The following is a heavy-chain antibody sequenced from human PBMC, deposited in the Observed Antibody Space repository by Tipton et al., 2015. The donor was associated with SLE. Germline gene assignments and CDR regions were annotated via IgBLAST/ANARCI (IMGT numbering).Heavy chain of an antibody. J-gene: IGHJ4*02. CDR1: GFTFSSYS. CDR3: AREPPGRPYYFDY. D-gene: IGHD1-1*01. CDR2: IRYDGSNK. Sequence: SLRLSCAASGFTFSSYSMNWVRQAPGKGLEWVAFIRYDGSNKYYADSVKGRFTISRDNSKNTLYLQMNSLRAEDAAVYYCAREPPGRPYYFDYWGQGTLVTVSS. V-gene: IGHV3-33*08.